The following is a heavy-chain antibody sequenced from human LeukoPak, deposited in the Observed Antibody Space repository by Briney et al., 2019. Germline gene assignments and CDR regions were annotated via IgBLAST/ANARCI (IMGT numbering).Heavy chain of an antibody. CDR2: ISGSTSTI. V-gene: IGHV3-48*02. D-gene: IGHD4-17*01. CDR3: ARDLYGDYSFDY. Sequence: PGGSLRLFCAASGFTFTTYSMNWVRQAPGKGLEWVSYISGSTSTIKYADSVMGRFTISRDNAKNSLYLQMNSLRDEDTAVYYCARDLYGDYSFDYWGQGTLVTVSS. CDR1: GFTFTTYS. J-gene: IGHJ4*02.